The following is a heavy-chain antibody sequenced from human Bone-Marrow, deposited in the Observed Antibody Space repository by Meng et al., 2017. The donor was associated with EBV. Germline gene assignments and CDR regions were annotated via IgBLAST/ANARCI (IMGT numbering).Heavy chain of an antibody. V-gene: IGHV1-69*01. J-gene: IGHJ4*02. CDR3: ASESGRGFTPDY. Sequence: QVQVVQSGAEGKKPGSSGKVSCRNAGGTFRRDDVRWVRQAPGQGLEWMGGLIPMSDAPHYAQKFQGRVTMTADESTSTHYMELTGLRSDDTAVYYCASESGRGFTPDYWGQGTLVTVSS. CDR1: GGTFRRDD. CDR2: LIPMSDAP. D-gene: IGHD3-10*01.